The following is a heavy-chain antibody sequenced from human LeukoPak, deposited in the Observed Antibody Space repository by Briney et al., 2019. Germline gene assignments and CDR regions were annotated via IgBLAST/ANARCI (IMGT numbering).Heavy chain of an antibody. V-gene: IGHV3-9*01. J-gene: IGHJ4*02. D-gene: IGHD6-19*01. Sequence: SLRLSCAASGFTFDDYAMHWVRQAPGKGLEWVSGISWNSGSIGYADSVKGRFTIFRDNAKNSLYLQMNSLRAEDTALYYCAKDIGQWLGKYYFDYWGQGTLVTVSS. CDR1: GFTFDDYA. CDR3: AKDIGQWLGKYYFDY. CDR2: ISWNSGSI.